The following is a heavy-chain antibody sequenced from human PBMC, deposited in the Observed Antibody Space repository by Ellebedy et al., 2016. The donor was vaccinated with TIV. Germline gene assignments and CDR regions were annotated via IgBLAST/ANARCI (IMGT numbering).Heavy chain of an antibody. Sequence: ASVKVSCKASGYTFTGYYMHWVRQAPGQGLEWMGWINPNSGGTNYAQKFQGRVTMTRDTSISTAYMELSRLRSDDTAVYYCAAGYCSSTSCPPGYYYYGMDVWGQGTTVTVSS. CDR3: AAGYCSSTSCPPGYYYYGMDV. CDR2: INPNSGGT. CDR1: GYTFTGYY. J-gene: IGHJ6*02. V-gene: IGHV1-2*02. D-gene: IGHD2-2*01.